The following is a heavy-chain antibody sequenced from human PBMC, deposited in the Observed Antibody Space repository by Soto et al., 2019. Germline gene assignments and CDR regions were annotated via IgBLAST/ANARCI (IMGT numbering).Heavy chain of an antibody. J-gene: IGHJ4*02. V-gene: IGHV3-33*01. CDR2: IWYDGSNK. Sequence: GGSLRLSCAASGFTFSSYGMHWVRQAPGKGLEWVAVIWYDGSNKYYADSVKGRFTISRDNSKNTLYLQMNSLRAEDTAVYYCAREENSSSWNYWGQGTLVTSPQ. D-gene: IGHD6-13*01. CDR1: GFTFSSYG. CDR3: AREENSSSWNY.